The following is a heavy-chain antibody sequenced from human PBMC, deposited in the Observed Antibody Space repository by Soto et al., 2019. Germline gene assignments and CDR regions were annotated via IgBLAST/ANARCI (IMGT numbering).Heavy chain of an antibody. CDR1: DNSFTKYG. D-gene: IGHD3-3*01. V-gene: IGHV1-18*04. Sequence: QVQLVQSGGEVKKPGASVKVSCKASDNSFTKYGITWVRQAPGQGLEWMGWISAYNGNTNYAQELQGRVTMTTDKFTDTAKRELRSLRSDDTAVYFCPRDLMSYYDFSSGFYGMGVWGQGTTVTVSS. CDR2: ISAYNGNT. CDR3: PRDLMSYYDFSSGFYGMGV. J-gene: IGHJ6*02.